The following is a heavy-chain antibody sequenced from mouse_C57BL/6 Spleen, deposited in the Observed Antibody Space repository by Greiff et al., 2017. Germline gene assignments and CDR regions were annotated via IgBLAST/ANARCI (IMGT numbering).Heavy chain of an antibody. Sequence: QVQLQQSGAELVRPGPSVTVSCKASGYAFTNYLIEWVKQRPGQGLEWIGVIAPGGGNTQYNEKFKGKATLTADTSSSTAYVQLSSLTSADSAVYYCARPFLWDVVEYDMDYWGQGTSLTVSS. CDR3: ARPFLWDVVEYDMDY. D-gene: IGHD2-14*01. V-gene: IGHV1-54*01. CDR1: GYAFTNYL. J-gene: IGHJ2*02. CDR2: IAPGGGNT.